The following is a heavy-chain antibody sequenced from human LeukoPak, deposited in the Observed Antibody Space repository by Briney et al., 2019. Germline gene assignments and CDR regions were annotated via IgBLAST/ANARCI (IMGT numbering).Heavy chain of an antibody. D-gene: IGHD6-13*01. CDR2: IRNDGSNT. V-gene: IGHV3-30*02. J-gene: IGHJ5*02. CDR3: ARMGSSS. Sequence: GGSLRLSCAASGFSFSSYGMHWLRQAPGKGLEWVAFIRNDGSNTYYADSVKGRFTISRDNAKNSLYLQMNSLRAEDTAVYYCARMGSSSWGQGTLVTVSS. CDR1: GFSFSSYG.